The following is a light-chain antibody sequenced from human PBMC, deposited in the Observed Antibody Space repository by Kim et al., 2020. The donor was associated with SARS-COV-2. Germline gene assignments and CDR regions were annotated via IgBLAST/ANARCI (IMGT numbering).Light chain of an antibody. J-gene: IGKJ1*01. CDR3: QQYNNWPPWT. CDR2: GAS. Sequence: SPGERATLSCRASQSVSNNLAWYQQKPGQAPRLLIYGASTRATGIPARFSGSGYGTEFTLTVSSLQSEDFAVYYCQQYNNWPPWTFGQGTKVDIK. V-gene: IGKV3-15*01. CDR1: QSVSNN.